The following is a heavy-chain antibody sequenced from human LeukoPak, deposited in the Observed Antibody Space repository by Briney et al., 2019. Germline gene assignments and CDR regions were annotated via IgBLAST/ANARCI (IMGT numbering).Heavy chain of an antibody. CDR2: IVASSGST. J-gene: IGHJ4*02. V-gene: IGHV3-23*01. CDR1: GFSISNSA. Sequence: GGSLRLSCAASGFSISNSAMNWVRQAPGKGLEWVSLIVASSGSTFYADSVKGRFTIPRDSSKNTLYLQMNSLRAEDMAIYYCAKGAYDYIEMGYFDYWGQGTLVTVSS. CDR3: AKGAYDYIEMGYFDY. D-gene: IGHD5-12*01.